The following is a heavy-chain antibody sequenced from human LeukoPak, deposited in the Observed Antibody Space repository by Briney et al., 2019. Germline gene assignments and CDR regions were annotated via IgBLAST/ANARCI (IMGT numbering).Heavy chain of an antibody. J-gene: IGHJ4*02. CDR3: ARDSDYSNSWYYFDY. D-gene: IGHD4-11*01. CDR1: GGSISSGDYY. Sequence: SETLSLTCTVSGGSISSGDYYWSWIRQPPGKGLEWTGYIYYSGSTYYNPSLKSRVTISVDTSKNQFSLKLSSVTAADTAVYYCARDSDYSNSWYYFDYWGQGTLVTVSS. CDR2: IYYSGST. V-gene: IGHV4-30-4*08.